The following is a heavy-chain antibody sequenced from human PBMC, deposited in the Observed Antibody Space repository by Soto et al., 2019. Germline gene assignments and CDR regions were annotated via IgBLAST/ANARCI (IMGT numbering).Heavy chain of an antibody. CDR2: IIPIFGTA. D-gene: IGHD2-2*01. CDR3: AREERGYCSSTSCPPRY. J-gene: IGHJ4*02. Sequence: ASVKVSCKASGGTFSSYAISWVRQAPGQGLEWMGGIIPIFGTANYAQKFQGRVTITADESTSTAYMELSSLRSEDTAVYYCAREERGYCSSTSCPPRYWGQGTLVTVSS. CDR1: GGTFSSYA. V-gene: IGHV1-69*13.